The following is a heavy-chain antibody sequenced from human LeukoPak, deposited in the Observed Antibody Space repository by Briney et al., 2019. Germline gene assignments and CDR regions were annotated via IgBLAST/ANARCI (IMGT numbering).Heavy chain of an antibody. CDR1: GGSVSSGSYY. D-gene: IGHD3-22*01. V-gene: IGHV4-61*01. CDR2: IYYSGST. CDR3: AREAVTHYYYDSSGYPEYYFDY. J-gene: IGHJ4*02. Sequence: SETLSLTCTVSGGSVSSGSYYWSWIRQPPGKGLEWIGYIYYSGSTNYNPSLKSRVTISVDTSKNQFSLQLNSVTPEDTAVYYCAREAVTHYYYDSSGYPEYYFDYWGQGTLVTVSS.